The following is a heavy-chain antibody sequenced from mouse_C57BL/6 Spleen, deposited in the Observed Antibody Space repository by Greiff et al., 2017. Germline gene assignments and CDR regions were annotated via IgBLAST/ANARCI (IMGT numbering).Heavy chain of an antibody. D-gene: IGHD3-2*02. V-gene: IGHV1-26*01. Sequence: EVKLQQSGPELVKPGASVKISCKASGYTFTDYYMNWVKQSHGKSLEWIGDINPNNGGTSYNQKFKGKATLTVDKSSSTAYMELRSLTSEDSAVYYCARGAQAIWFAYWGQGTLVTVSA. CDR2: INPNNGGT. CDR3: ARGAQAIWFAY. J-gene: IGHJ3*01. CDR1: GYTFTDYY.